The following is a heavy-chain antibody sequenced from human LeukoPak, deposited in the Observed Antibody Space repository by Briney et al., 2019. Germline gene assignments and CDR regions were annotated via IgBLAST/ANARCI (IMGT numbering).Heavy chain of an antibody. CDR2: INPNSGGT. D-gene: IGHD3-10*01. CDR1: GYTFTGYY. J-gene: IGHJ2*01. CDR3: ARDSFEGNYFDL. V-gene: IGHV1-2*06. Sequence: ASVKVSCKASGYTFTGYYMHWVRQAPGQGLEWMGRINPNSGGTNYAQKFQGRVTMTRDTSISTAYMELSRLRSDDTAVYYCARDSFEGNYFDLWGRGTLVTVSS.